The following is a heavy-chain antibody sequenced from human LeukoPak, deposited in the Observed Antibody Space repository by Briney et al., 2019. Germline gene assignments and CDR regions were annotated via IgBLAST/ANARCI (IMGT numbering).Heavy chain of an antibody. CDR2: IYPGDSDT. CDR1: GYSFTSYW. V-gene: IGHV5-51*01. Sequence: GESLKISCKGSGYSFTSYWIGWVRQMPGKGLEWVGIIYPGDSDTRYSPSFQGQVTISADKSISTAYLQWSSLKASDTAMYYCARLSGYSSGWYDAFDIWGQGTMVTVSS. J-gene: IGHJ3*02. D-gene: IGHD6-19*01. CDR3: ARLSGYSSGWYDAFDI.